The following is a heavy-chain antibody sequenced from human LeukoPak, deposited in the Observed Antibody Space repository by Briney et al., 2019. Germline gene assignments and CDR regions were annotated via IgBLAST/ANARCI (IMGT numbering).Heavy chain of an antibody. CDR1: GDSVSSNTAS. Sequence: SQTLSLTCAISGDSVSSNTASWNWIRQSPSRGLEWLGMTYYRSKWYNQYAESVKSRIAINPDTSKNQFSLHLNSVTPEDTAIYYCARTCYFASGSYPQGFDPWGQGTLVIVSS. CDR3: ARTCYFASGSYPQGFDP. V-gene: IGHV6-1*01. D-gene: IGHD3-10*01. CDR2: TYYRSKWYN. J-gene: IGHJ5*02.